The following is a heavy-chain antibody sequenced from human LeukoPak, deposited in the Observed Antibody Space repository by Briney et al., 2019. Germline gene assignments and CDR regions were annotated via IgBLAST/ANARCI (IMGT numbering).Heavy chain of an antibody. CDR2: INHSGST. J-gene: IGHJ4*02. CDR3: ARPIRGYSYGLDY. Sequence: SETLSLTCAVYGGSFSGYYWSWIRQPPGKGLEWIGEINHSGSTNYNPSLKSRVTISVDTSKNQFSLKLSSVTAADTAVYYCARPIRGYSYGLDYWGQGTLVTVSS. V-gene: IGHV4-34*01. D-gene: IGHD5-18*01. CDR1: GGSFSGYY.